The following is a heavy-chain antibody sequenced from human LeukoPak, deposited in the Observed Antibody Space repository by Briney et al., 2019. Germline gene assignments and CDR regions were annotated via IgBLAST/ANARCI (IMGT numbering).Heavy chain of an antibody. CDR2: INHSGST. Sequence: SETLSLTCAVYGGSFSGYYWSWIRQPPGKGLEWIGEINHSGSTNYNPSLKSRVTLSVDTSKNQFSLKLGSVTAADTAAYYCARGRGDCSSTSCYTSSWFDPWGQGTLVTVSS. V-gene: IGHV4-34*01. CDR1: GGSFSGYY. J-gene: IGHJ5*02. D-gene: IGHD2-2*02. CDR3: ARGRGDCSSTSCYTSSWFDP.